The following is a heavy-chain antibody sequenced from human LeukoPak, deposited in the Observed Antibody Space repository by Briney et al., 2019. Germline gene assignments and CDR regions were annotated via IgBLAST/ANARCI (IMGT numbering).Heavy chain of an antibody. J-gene: IGHJ5*02. V-gene: IGHV1-46*01. CDR3: ARDGCSSTSCRKFDP. CDR1: GYTFTSYY. CDR2: INPSGGST. D-gene: IGHD2-2*01. Sequence: ASVKVSCKASGYTFTSYYMHWVRQAPEQGLEWMGIINPSGGSTSYAQKFQGRVTMTRDTSTSTVYMELSSLRSEDTAVYYCARDGCSSTSCRKFDPWGQGTLVTVSS.